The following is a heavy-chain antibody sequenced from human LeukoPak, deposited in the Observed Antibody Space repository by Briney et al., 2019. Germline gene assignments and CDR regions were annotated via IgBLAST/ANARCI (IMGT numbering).Heavy chain of an antibody. J-gene: IGHJ4*02. CDR1: GFTFSSYA. Sequence: GGSLRLSCAASGFTFSSYAMTWVRQAPGKGLEWVSTISDSGARTNYADSAKGRFTISRDNSMNTLYLQMNSLRADDTAVYYCASDDFLDYWGQGTLVTVSS. CDR2: ISDSGART. D-gene: IGHD1-1*01. V-gene: IGHV3-23*01. CDR3: ASDDFLDY.